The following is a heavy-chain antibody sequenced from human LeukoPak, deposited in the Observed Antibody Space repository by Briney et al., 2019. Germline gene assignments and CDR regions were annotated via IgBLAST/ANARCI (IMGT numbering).Heavy chain of an antibody. D-gene: IGHD5-18*01. V-gene: IGHV4-59*08. CDR2: IYYSGST. CDR1: GGSISSYY. CDR3: ARHEYSSGPTTALDS. Sequence: PSETLSLTCTVSGGSISSYYWSWLRQPPGEALEWIGCIYYSGSTHYNPSLKSRVTISVDTSKNQFSLNLSSVTAADTAVYYCARHEYSSGPTTALDSWGQGTLVTVSS. J-gene: IGHJ4*02.